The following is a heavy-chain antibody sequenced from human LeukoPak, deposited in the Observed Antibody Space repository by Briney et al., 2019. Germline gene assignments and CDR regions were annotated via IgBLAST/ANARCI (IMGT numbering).Heavy chain of an antibody. V-gene: IGHV1-2*02. CDR2: INPNSGGT. J-gene: IGHJ4*02. Sequence: ASVKVSCKASGYTFTVYYIHWVRRAPGQGLEWMGYINPNSGGTNYAQKFQGRVTMTRDTSISTVYMELSSLRSDDTAVYYCARPFYNILTGYYNPFDYWGQGTLVTVSS. CDR3: ARPFYNILTGYYNPFDY. CDR1: GYTFTVYY. D-gene: IGHD3-9*01.